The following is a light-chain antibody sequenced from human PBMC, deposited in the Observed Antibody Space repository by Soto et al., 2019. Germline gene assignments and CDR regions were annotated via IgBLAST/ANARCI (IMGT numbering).Light chain of an antibody. CDR3: SSYTTSTTYV. CDR2: DVS. J-gene: IGLJ1*01. CDR1: SSDVGAYNH. Sequence: QSVLTQPASVSGSPGQSITISCTGTSSDVGAYNHVSWYQHHPGKAPKLMIYDVSSRPSRVSNRFSGSKSGNTASLTISGLQSEDETDYYCSSYTTSTTYVFGTGTKLTVL. V-gene: IGLV2-14*03.